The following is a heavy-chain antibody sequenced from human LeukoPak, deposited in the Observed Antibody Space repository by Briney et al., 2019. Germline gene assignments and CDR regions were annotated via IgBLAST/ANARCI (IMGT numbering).Heavy chain of an antibody. CDR3: GKDPNGDYVGAFDM. V-gene: IGHV3-23*01. D-gene: IGHD4-17*01. Sequence: GGSLRLSCAASGFTFSSYAMSWVRQAPGKGLEWVSAISGSGGSTYYADSVKGRFTITRDNSKNTLFLQVNSLRAEDTAVYYCGKDPNGDYVGAFDMWGQGTMVTVSP. CDR1: GFTFSSYA. J-gene: IGHJ3*02. CDR2: ISGSGGST.